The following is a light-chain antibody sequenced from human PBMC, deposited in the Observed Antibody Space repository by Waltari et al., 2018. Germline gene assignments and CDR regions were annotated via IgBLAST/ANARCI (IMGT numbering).Light chain of an antibody. V-gene: IGKV1-33*01. CDR2: DAS. J-gene: IGKJ5*01. CDR3: EQHDNLPIT. Sequence: DIQMTQSPSSLPASVGDRVTITCQASQDINNFLNWYQQKPGKAPKIVIYDASNLETGVPSTFSGGGSGTYYTFTITSLQPEDIATYYCEQHDNLPITFGQGTRLEI. CDR1: QDINNF.